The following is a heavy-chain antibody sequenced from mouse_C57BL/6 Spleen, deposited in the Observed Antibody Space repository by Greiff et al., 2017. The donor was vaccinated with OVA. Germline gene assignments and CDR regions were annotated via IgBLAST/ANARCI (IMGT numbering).Heavy chain of an antibody. V-gene: IGHV14-2*01. J-gene: IGHJ3*01. CDR3: ARTLGGFDY. CDR1: GFTFKDYY. CDR2: IDPEDGDT. Sequence: VQLKESGAELVKPGASVKLSCTASGFTFKDYYMHWVKQRPGQGLEWIGGIDPEDGDTKYDQKFKGKATFTADTYSSTAYMQLSSLTSEDAAVDYCARTLGGFDYWGQGTLVTVSA. D-gene: IGHD3-3*01.